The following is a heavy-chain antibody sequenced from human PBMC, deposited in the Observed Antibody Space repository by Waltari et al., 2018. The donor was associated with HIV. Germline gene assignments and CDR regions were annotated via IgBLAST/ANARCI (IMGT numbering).Heavy chain of an antibody. CDR1: GGSISSGSYY. J-gene: IGHJ3*02. CDR2: IYTSGST. D-gene: IGHD3-22*01. CDR3: ARENYDSSGYYPPHDAFDI. V-gene: IGHV4-61*02. Sequence: QVQLQESGPGLVKPSQTLSLTCTVSGGSISSGSYYWSWIRQPAGKGLEWIGRIYTSGSTNYNTSLKSRVTISVYTSKNQFSRKLSSVTAADTAVYYCARENYDSSGYYPPHDAFDIWGQGTMVTVSS.